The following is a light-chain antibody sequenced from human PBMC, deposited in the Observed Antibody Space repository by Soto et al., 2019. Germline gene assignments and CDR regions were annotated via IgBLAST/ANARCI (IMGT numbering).Light chain of an antibody. Sequence: HSALTQPASVSGSPGQSITLSCTGTSSDVGTYNYVSWYQQHPGKAPKLMISQVSNRPSGVSNRFSGSKSGNTASLTISGLQAEDEADYYCSSYTISSTYVFGTGTKVTV. CDR3: SSYTISSTYV. CDR2: QVS. V-gene: IGLV2-14*01. CDR1: SSDVGTYNY. J-gene: IGLJ1*01.